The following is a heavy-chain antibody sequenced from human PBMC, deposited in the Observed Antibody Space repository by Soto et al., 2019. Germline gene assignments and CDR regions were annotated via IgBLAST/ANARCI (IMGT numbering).Heavy chain of an antibody. D-gene: IGHD3-10*01. J-gene: IGHJ6*03. CDR1: GFTFSSYS. CDR3: ARDYGSGDYYYYYMDV. Sequence: EVQLVESGGGLVKPGGSLRLSCAASGFTFSSYSMNWVRQAPGKGLEWVSSISSSSYIYYADSVKGRFTISRDNAKNSLYLQMNSLRAEDTAVYYCARDYGSGDYYYYYMDVWGKGTTVTVSS. V-gene: IGHV3-21*01. CDR2: ISSSSYI.